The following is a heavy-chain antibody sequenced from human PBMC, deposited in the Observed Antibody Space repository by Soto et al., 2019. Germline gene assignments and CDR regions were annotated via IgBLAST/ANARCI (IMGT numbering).Heavy chain of an antibody. CDR2: ISYDGSNK. CDR3: ARDKRDLRFLEWSYYFDY. V-gene: IGHV3-30-3*01. Sequence: QVQLVESGGGVVQPGRSLRLSCAPSGFTFSNYAMHWVRQAPGKGLEWVAVISYDGSNKYYADSVKGRFTISSDNSKNTLYLQMNRLRAENTAVYYCARDKRDLRFLEWSYYFDYWGQGTLVTVSS. D-gene: IGHD3-3*01. J-gene: IGHJ4*02. CDR1: GFTFSNYA.